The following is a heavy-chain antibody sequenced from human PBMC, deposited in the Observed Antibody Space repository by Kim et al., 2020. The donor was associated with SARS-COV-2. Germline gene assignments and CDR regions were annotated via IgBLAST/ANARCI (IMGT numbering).Heavy chain of an antibody. D-gene: IGHD1-26*01. Sequence: SETLSLTCTVSGYSITTGSYWGWIRKPPGKGLEWIATISHRGTTYYNPSLKSRVTISVDTSKNQFSLRLRSVTAADTAVYYCAGDLLVGVSLDYWGQGALVTVSS. J-gene: IGHJ4*02. CDR1: GYSITTGSY. V-gene: IGHV4-38-2*02. CDR2: ISHRGTT. CDR3: AGDLLVGVSLDY.